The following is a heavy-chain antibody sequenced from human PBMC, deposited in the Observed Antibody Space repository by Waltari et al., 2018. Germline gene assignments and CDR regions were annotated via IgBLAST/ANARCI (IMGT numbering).Heavy chain of an antibody. CDR1: GGSISSSGYY. J-gene: IGHJ4*02. CDR2: IYYSGST. Sequence: QLQLQESGPGLVKPSETLSLTCTVAGGSISSSGYYWGWRRRPPGKGLEWIGSIYYSGSTYYNPSLKSRVTISVDTSKNQFSLKLSSVTAADTAVYYCARDASFGYTSFPSLDYWGQGTLVTVSS. V-gene: IGHV4-39*07. CDR3: ARDASFGYTSFPSLDY. D-gene: IGHD6-19*01.